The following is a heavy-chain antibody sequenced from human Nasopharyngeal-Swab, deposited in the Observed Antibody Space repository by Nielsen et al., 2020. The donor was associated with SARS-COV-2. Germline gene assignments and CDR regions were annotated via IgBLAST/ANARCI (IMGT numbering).Heavy chain of an antibody. CDR1: GFTFSSYS. D-gene: IGHD2-2*01. Sequence: GASLKISCAASGFTFSSYSMNWVRQAPGKGLEWVSSISSSSSYIYYADSVKGRFTISRDNAKNSLYLQMNSLRAEDTAVYYCARDQGLLRGYCSSTSCYAPYYYYYYGMDVWGQGTTVTVSS. V-gene: IGHV3-21*01. J-gene: IGHJ6*02. CDR2: ISSSSSYI. CDR3: ARDQGLLRGYCSSTSCYAPYYYYYYGMDV.